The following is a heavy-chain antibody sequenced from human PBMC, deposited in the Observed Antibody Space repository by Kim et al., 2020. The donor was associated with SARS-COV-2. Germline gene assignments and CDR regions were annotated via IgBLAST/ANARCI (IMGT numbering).Heavy chain of an antibody. D-gene: IGHD1-1*01. V-gene: IGHV4-39*07. CDR1: GDSVSSTSYY. CDR3: ARDLSWKLSD. J-gene: IGHJ1*01. CDR2: VYYSGAT. Sequence: SETLSLTCVVSGDSVSSTSYYWGWIRQSPGKGLEWIGNVYYSGATYYNPSLKSRVTISLDTSKNQFSLKLSSVTAADTAVYFCARDLSWKLSDWGQGTL.